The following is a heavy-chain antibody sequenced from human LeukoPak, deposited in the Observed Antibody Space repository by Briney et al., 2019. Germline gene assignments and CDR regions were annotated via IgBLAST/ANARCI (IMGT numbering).Heavy chain of an antibody. CDR1: GGSISSYY. J-gene: IGHJ1*01. D-gene: IGHD3-10*01. Sequence: SETLSLTCTVSGGSISSYYWSWIRQPPGKGLEWIGYIYYSGSTNYNPSLKSRVTISVDTSKNQFSLKLSSVTAADTAVYYCARHYGPGSYSAEYFQHWGQGTLVTVSS. CDR3: ARHYGPGSYSAEYFQH. V-gene: IGHV4-59*08. CDR2: IYYSGST.